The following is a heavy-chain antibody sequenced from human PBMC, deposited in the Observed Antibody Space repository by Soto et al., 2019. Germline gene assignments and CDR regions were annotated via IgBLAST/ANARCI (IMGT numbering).Heavy chain of an antibody. D-gene: IGHD6-13*01. CDR3: ARGRVGSSWYWGTFFDY. V-gene: IGHV4-31*03. CDR1: GGSISGGGYY. Sequence: PSETLSLTCTVSGGSISGGGYYWSWIRQHPGKGLEWIGYIYYSGSTYYNPSLKSRVTISVDTSKNQFSLKLSSVTAADTAVYYCARGRVGSSWYWGTFFDYWGQGTLVTVSS. J-gene: IGHJ4*02. CDR2: IYYSGST.